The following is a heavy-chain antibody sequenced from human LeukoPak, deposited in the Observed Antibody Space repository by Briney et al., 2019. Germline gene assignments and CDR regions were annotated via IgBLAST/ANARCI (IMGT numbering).Heavy chain of an antibody. D-gene: IGHD1-26*01. J-gene: IGHJ4*02. CDR1: GYTFTGYY. Sequence: ASVKVSCKGSGYTFTGYYMHWVRQAPGQVLEWMGWINPNSGGTSYTPKFQGRVTMTRDTFISTAYMELSGLRSDDTAVYYCTRDRESELPEFVYWGQSTLVTVSS. CDR2: INPNSGGT. V-gene: IGHV1-2*02. CDR3: TRDRESELPEFVY.